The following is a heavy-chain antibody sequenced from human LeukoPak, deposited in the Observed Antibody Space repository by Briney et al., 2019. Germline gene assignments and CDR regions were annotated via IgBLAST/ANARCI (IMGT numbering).Heavy chain of an antibody. Sequence: PGRSLRLSCAASGFTFSSYAMSWVRQAPGKGLEWVSAISGSGGSTYYADSVKGRFTISRDNSKNTLYLQMNSLRAEDTAVYYCAKDQITMIVVVITTGAFDIWGQGTMVTVSS. V-gene: IGHV3-23*01. CDR2: ISGSGGST. J-gene: IGHJ3*02. CDR3: AKDQITMIVVVITTGAFDI. D-gene: IGHD3-22*01. CDR1: GFTFSSYA.